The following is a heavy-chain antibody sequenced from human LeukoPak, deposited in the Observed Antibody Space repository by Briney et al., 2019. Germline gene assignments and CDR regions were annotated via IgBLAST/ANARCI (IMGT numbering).Heavy chain of an antibody. Sequence: PSETLSLTCAVYSESFSTYYWNWIRQPPGKGLEWIGEINHSGSTTYNPSLKSRVTISVDMSKNQFSLKLSSVTAADTAVYYCARVARERGYSYGYYVDYWGQGTLVTVSS. CDR1: SESFSTYY. V-gene: IGHV4-34*01. J-gene: IGHJ4*02. D-gene: IGHD5-18*01. CDR3: ARVARERGYSYGYYVDY. CDR2: INHSGST.